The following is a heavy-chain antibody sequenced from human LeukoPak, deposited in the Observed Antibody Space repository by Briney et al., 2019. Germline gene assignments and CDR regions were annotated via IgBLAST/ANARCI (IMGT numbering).Heavy chain of an antibody. Sequence: ASVKVSCKASGYTFTGYYMHWVRQAPGQGLEWVGRINPNSGGTNYAQKFQGRVTMTRDTSISTAYMELSRLRSDDTAVYYCARVPALGYFDPYCFDYWGQGTLVTVSS. D-gene: IGHD3-9*01. CDR1: GYTFTGYY. CDR2: INPNSGGT. J-gene: IGHJ4*02. CDR3: ARVPALGYFDPYCFDY. V-gene: IGHV1-2*06.